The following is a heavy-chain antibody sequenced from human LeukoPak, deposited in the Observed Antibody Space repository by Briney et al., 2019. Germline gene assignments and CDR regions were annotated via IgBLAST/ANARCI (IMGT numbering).Heavy chain of an antibody. CDR2: ISWNSGSI. V-gene: IGHV3-9*01. CDR3: AKGRGSYGDYDYFDY. D-gene: IGHD4-17*01. Sequence: GGSLRLSCAASGFTFDDYAMHWVRQAPGKGLEWVSGISWNSGSIGYADSVKGRFTISRDNAKNSLYLQMNSLRAEDTALYYCAKGRGSYGDYDYFDYWGQGTLVTVSS. J-gene: IGHJ4*02. CDR1: GFTFDDYA.